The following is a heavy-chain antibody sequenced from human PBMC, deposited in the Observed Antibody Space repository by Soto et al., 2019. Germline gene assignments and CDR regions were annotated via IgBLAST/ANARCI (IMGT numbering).Heavy chain of an antibody. CDR1: GYTFTSYG. J-gene: IGHJ4*02. Sequence: QVHLVQSGAEVKKPWASVKVSCKTSGYTFTSYGVSWVRQAPGQGLEWVGWISGYNGNTNYAQKLQGRVTMTTDTSTATAYMELRGLRSDDTAIYYCARGYFDYWGQGTLVTVSS. CDR2: ISGYNGNT. CDR3: ARGYFDY. V-gene: IGHV1-18*04.